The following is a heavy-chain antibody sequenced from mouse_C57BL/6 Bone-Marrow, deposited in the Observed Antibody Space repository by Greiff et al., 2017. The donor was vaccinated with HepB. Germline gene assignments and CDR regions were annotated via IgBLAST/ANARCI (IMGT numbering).Heavy chain of an antibody. Sequence: ESGPGLVKPSQSLSLTCSVTGYSITSGYYWNWIRQFPGNKLEWMGYISYDGSNNYNPSLKNRISITRDTSKNQFFLKLNSVTTEDTATYYCAREHYGSSPHWYFDVWGTGTTVTVSS. J-gene: IGHJ1*03. D-gene: IGHD1-1*01. CDR3: AREHYGSSPHWYFDV. CDR2: ISYDGSN. CDR1: GYSITSGYY. V-gene: IGHV3-6*01.